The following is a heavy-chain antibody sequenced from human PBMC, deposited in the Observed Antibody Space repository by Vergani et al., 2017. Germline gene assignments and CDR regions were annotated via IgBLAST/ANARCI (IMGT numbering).Heavy chain of an antibody. V-gene: IGHV4-4*02. J-gene: IGHJ5*02. CDR3: ARGGITIFGVVGNWFDP. CDR1: GGSISSSNW. D-gene: IGHD3-3*01. CDR2: IYLSGST. Sequence: QVQLQESGPGLVKPSGTLSLTCAVSGGSISSSNWWSWVRQPPGKGLEWIGEIYLSGSTNYNPSLKSRVTISVDKSKNQFSLKLSSVTAADTAVYYCARGGITIFGVVGNWFDPWGQGTLVTVSS.